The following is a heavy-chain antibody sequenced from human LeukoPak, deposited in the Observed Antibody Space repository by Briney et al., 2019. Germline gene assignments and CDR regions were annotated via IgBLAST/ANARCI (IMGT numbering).Heavy chain of an antibody. CDR2: IKLDGSEK. J-gene: IGHJ4*02. D-gene: IGHD1/OR15-1a*01. CDR1: GFTFSNYW. V-gene: IGHV3-7*01. CDR3: ARNKGGFDS. Sequence: GGSLRLSCAASGFTFSNYWMSWVRQAPGKGLEWVATIKLDGSEKYYVDSVKGRFTISRDNARESLYLQMNSLRPEDTAVYYCARNKGGFDSWGQGTLVTVSS.